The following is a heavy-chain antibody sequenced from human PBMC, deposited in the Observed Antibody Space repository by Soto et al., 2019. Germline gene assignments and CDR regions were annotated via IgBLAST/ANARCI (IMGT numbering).Heavy chain of an antibody. CDR2: ISYDGSNK. V-gene: IGHV3-30-3*01. CDR3: ARDLYDFWSGYPYYYYYGMDV. Sequence: GSLRLSCAASGFTFSSYAMHWVRQAPGKGLXWVAVISYDGSNKYYADSVKGRFTISRDNSKNTLYLQMNSLRAEDTAVYYCARDLYDFWSGYPYYYYYGMDVWGQGTTVTVSS. J-gene: IGHJ6*02. CDR1: GFTFSSYA. D-gene: IGHD3-3*01.